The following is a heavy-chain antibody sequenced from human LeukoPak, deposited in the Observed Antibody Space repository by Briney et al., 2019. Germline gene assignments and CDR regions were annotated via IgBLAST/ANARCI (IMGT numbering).Heavy chain of an antibody. CDR1: GFTFSNYA. J-gene: IGHJ4*02. CDR3: AKDPLSYGGHYLDS. V-gene: IGHV3-23*01. Sequence: PGGSLRLSCAASGFTFSNYAMSWVRQAPGKGLEWVSTITGSGGSAFYADSVKGRFTISRDNSKNTLYLQMNSLRAEDTAVYYCAKDPLSYGGHYLDSWGQGTLVTVSS. D-gene: IGHD4-23*01. CDR2: ITGSGGSA.